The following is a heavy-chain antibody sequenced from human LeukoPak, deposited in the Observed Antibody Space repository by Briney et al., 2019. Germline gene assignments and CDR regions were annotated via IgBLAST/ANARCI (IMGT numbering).Heavy chain of an antibody. CDR2: INPTSGST. V-gene: IGHV1-46*01. D-gene: IGHD6-13*01. J-gene: IGHJ1*01. CDR3: ATIAASDAEYFQH. CDR1: GYTFTYYY. Sequence: ASVKVSCKASGYTFTYYYMPWVRQPPGQALHWMGIINPTSGSTSYAQKLQGRVTMTRDTSTSTVYMDVSSLRSDDTAVYYCATIAASDAEYFQHWGQGTLVTVSS.